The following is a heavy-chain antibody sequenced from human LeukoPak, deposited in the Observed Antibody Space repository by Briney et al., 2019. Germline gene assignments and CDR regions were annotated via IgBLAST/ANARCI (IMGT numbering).Heavy chain of an antibody. V-gene: IGHV1-2*02. CDR2: IDAKSGGT. Sequence: ASAKVSCKASGYTFTGHYMHWVRQAPGQGLEWMGWIDAKSGGTKYAQRFQGRVTMTRDTPINTGYMELSSLTSDDTAVYYCARWRGYSSGWSGPFDDWGQGTLVTVSS. J-gene: IGHJ4*02. D-gene: IGHD6-13*01. CDR1: GYTFTGHY. CDR3: ARWRGYSSGWSGPFDD.